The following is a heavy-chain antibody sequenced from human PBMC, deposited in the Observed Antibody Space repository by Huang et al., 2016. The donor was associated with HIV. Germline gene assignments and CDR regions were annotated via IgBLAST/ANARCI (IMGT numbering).Heavy chain of an antibody. CDR2: IFPADSDT. CDR1: GYSFSSYW. J-gene: IGHJ4*02. V-gene: IGHV5-51*01. CDR3: ARRFSSSSGYFDY. Sequence: VQLVQSGAEVKKPGESLKISCKGSGYSFSSYWIAWVRQMPGKGLEWMGLIFPADSDTPYSPSFEGQVTISADKSIGTAYLQWSSLKASDTAMYYCARRFSSSSGYFDYWGQGSLVTVSS. D-gene: IGHD6-6*01.